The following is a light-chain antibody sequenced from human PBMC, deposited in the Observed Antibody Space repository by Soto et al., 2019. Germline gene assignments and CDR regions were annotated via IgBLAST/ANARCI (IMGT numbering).Light chain of an antibody. CDR3: QQRSNWPWT. V-gene: IGKV3-11*01. CDR2: DAS. Sequence: EIVLTQSQATLSLSPGERATLSSRASQSVSSYLAWYQQKPGQAPRLLIYDASNRATGIPARFSGSGSGTDLTLTISSLEPEDFAVYYCQQRSNWPWTFGQGTKVEIK. CDR1: QSVSSY. J-gene: IGKJ1*01.